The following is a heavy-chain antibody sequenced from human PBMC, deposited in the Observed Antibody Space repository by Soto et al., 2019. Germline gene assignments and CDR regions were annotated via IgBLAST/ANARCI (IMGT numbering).Heavy chain of an antibody. Sequence: QVQLVQSGADVKKPGSSVKVSCQASGVTFSSETLGWVRQAPGQGLEWVGGIIPLFGTASYPQKFQGRVTIIADESTSTVYMELSSLRSDDTAVYFCATELGENPASPFDAWGQGTLVTVSS. J-gene: IGHJ4*02. D-gene: IGHD3-10*01. CDR2: IIPLFGTA. V-gene: IGHV1-69*01. CDR1: GVTFSSET. CDR3: ATELGENPASPFDA.